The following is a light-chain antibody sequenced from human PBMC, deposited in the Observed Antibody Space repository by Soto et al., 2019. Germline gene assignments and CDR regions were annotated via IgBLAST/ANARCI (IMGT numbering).Light chain of an antibody. CDR1: QSISSW. Sequence: DIQMTQAPSTLSAYVGDRVTITCRASQSISSWLVWYQQKPGKAPKLLIYDASSLESGVPSRFSGSGSGTEFTLTISSLQPDDFATYYCQQYNSYWTFGQGTKVDIK. CDR2: DAS. CDR3: QQYNSYWT. J-gene: IGKJ1*01. V-gene: IGKV1-5*01.